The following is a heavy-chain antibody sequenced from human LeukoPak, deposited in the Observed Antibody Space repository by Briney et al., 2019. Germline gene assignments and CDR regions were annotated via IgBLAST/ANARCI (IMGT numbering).Heavy chain of an antibody. J-gene: IGHJ4*02. CDR1: GFTFSDYY. CDR2: IYYSGSP. V-gene: IGHV4-59*12. CDR3: ARADYFYGSGHFDY. D-gene: IGHD3-10*01. Sequence: GSLRLSCAASGFTFSDYYMSWIRQPPGKGLEWIGNIYYSGSPYFNPSLESRVTMSVDTSKNQFYLKLTSVTAADTAVYYCARADYFYGSGHFDYWGQGTLVTVSS.